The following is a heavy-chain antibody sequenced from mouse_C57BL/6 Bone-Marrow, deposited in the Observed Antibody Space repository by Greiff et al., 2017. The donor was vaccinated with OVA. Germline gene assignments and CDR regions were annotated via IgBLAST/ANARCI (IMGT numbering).Heavy chain of an antibody. V-gene: IGHV2-9-1*01. Sequence: VKLVESGPGLVAPSQSLSITCTVSGFSLTSYAISWVRQPPGKGLEWLGVIWTGGGTNYNSALKSRLSISKDNSKSQVFLKMNSLQTDDTARYYCARKSLPIATGFYWYFDVWGTGTTGTVSS. CDR1: GFSLTSYA. J-gene: IGHJ1*03. D-gene: IGHD1-1*01. CDR2: IWTGGGT. CDR3: ARKSLPIATGFYWYFDV.